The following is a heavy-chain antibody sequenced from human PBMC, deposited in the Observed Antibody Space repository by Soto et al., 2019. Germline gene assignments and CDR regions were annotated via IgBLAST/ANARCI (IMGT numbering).Heavy chain of an antibody. Sequence: QVQLVQSGAEVKKPGSSVKVSCKASGGTFSSYAISWVRQAPGQGLEWMGGIIPIFGTANYAQKFQGRVTITADESTSTAYMELSSLRSEDTAVYYCARAPLYSSSWGDVVDYWGQGTLVTVSS. D-gene: IGHD6-13*01. CDR1: GGTFSSYA. CDR2: IIPIFGTA. V-gene: IGHV1-69*01. J-gene: IGHJ4*02. CDR3: ARAPLYSSSWGDVVDY.